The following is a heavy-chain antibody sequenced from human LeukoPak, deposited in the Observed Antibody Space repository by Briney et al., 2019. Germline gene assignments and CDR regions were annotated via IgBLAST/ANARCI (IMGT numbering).Heavy chain of an antibody. V-gene: IGHV1-2*02. D-gene: IGHD3-3*01. CDR2: IKPNSGGT. Sequence: GASVKVSCKASGYTFNGYYMHWVRQAPAQGLEWMGWIKPNSGGTNYAQKFQGRVTMTRDTSISTAYMELSRLRSDDTAVYYCARVRVNYDFWSGYDGFDYWGQGTLVTVSS. CDR3: ARVRVNYDFWSGYDGFDY. CDR1: GYTFNGYY. J-gene: IGHJ4*02.